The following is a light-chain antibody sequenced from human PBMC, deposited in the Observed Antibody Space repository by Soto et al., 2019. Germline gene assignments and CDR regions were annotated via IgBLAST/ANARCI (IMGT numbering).Light chain of an antibody. Sequence: SSELTQPPSVSVAPGQTARMTCGGDDLRSKSVHWYQQKPGQAPALVLYDDTYRPSGIPERVSGSKSGNTATLTISRVEAGDEADYFCQVWDNSHGQQGVFGTGTKVTVL. CDR3: QVWDNSHGQQGV. CDR1: DLRSKS. J-gene: IGLJ1*01. V-gene: IGLV3-21*02. CDR2: DDT.